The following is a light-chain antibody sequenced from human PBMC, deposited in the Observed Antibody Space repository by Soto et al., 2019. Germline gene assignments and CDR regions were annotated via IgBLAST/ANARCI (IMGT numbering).Light chain of an antibody. CDR2: WAS. V-gene: IGKV4-1*01. J-gene: IGKJ4*01. CDR3: QQYYDAPALT. CDR1: PSVLHSSNNRTS. Sequence: DLVMPQSPDSLALSLGERATINCKSSPSVLHSSNNRTSLAWYQQKPGQPPKLLIYWASTRESGVPARFSGSGSGTDFTLTITSLQAEDVAVYYCQQYYDAPALTFGGGTRVEIK.